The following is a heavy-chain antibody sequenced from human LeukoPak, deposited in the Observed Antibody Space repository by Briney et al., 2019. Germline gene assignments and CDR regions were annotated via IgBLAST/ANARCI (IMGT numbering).Heavy chain of an antibody. Sequence: ASVKVSCKASGGTFNSYTISWVRQAPGPGLEWMGRIIPILGIANYAQKFQGRVTITADKSTSTAYMELSSLRSEDTAVYYCASPRIQLGFDPWGQGTLVTVSS. CDR2: IIPILGIA. CDR1: GGTFNSYT. CDR3: ASPRIQLGFDP. V-gene: IGHV1-69*02. D-gene: IGHD5-18*01. J-gene: IGHJ5*02.